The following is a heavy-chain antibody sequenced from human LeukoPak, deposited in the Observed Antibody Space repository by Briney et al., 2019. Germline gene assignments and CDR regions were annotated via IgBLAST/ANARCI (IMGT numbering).Heavy chain of an antibody. CDR2: INPNSGGT. CDR3: AFGDFSAPLGDY. V-gene: IGHV1-2*02. CDR1: GYTFTGYY. Sequence: ASVKVSCKASGYTFTGYYMHWVRQAPGQGLEWMGWINPNSGGTNYAQKFQGRVTMTRDTSISTAYMELSRLRSDDTAVYYYAFGDFSAPLGDYWGQGTLVTVSS. D-gene: IGHD3-16*01. J-gene: IGHJ4*02.